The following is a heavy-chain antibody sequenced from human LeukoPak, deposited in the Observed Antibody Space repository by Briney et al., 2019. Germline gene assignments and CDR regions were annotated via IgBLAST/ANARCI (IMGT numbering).Heavy chain of an antibody. Sequence: SETLSLTCTVSGGSISSSTYYWGWIRQPPGKGLGWIGSIYYSGSTYYNPSLKSRVTISVDTSKNQFSLKLSSVTAADTAVYYCARQSALGYCSGGSCQAFDYWGQGTLVTVSS. D-gene: IGHD2-15*01. J-gene: IGHJ4*02. CDR2: IYYSGST. V-gene: IGHV4-39*01. CDR1: GGSISSSTYY. CDR3: ARQSALGYCSGGSCQAFDY.